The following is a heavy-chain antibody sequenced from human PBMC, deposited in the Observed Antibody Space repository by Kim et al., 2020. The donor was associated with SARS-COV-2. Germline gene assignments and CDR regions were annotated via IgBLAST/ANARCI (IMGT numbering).Heavy chain of an antibody. J-gene: IGHJ4*02. V-gene: IGHV1-24*01. CDR3: TTEGTINLVRDLAVTSGTFHL. CDR2: FDPEDGKT. D-gene: IGHD3-10*01. Sequence: ASVKVSCKVSGDTLSELSMHWVRQAPGKGLEWMGGFDPEDGKTIYAQQFQARVTMTEDSSSDTAFLQVHSLRSDDTAVYYCTTEGTINLVRDLAVTSGTFHLWGQGTLVTVS. CDR1: GDTLSELS.